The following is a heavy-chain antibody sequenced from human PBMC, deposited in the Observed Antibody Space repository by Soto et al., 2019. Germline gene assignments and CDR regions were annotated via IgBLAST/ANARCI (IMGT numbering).Heavy chain of an antibody. CDR2: IVVGSGNT. CDR3: AALGPDSSGLDY. Sequence: VASVKVSCKASGCTFTSSAVQWVRQARGQRLEWIGWIVVGSGNTNYAQKFQERVTITRDMPTSTAYMELSSLRSDDTAVYYCAALGPDSSGLDYWGQGTLVTVSS. CDR1: GCTFTSSA. J-gene: IGHJ4*02. V-gene: IGHV1-58*01. D-gene: IGHD3-22*01.